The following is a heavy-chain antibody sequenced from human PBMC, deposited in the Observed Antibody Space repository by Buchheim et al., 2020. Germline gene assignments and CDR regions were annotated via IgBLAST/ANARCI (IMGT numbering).Heavy chain of an antibody. CDR1: GYTFTSYY. Sequence: QVQLVQSGAEVKKPGASVKVSCKASGYTFTSYYMHWVRQAPGQGLEWMGIINPSGGSTSYAQKFQGRVTMTRDTSTSTVYMELSSLRSEDTAVYYCARDSSYYDFWSGYSPGGYGMDVWGQGTT. D-gene: IGHD3-3*01. J-gene: IGHJ6*02. V-gene: IGHV1-46*01. CDR2: INPSGGST. CDR3: ARDSSYYDFWSGYSPGGYGMDV.